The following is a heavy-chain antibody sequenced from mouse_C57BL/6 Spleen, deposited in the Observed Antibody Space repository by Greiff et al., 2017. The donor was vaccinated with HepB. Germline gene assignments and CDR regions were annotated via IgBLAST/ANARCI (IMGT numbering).Heavy chain of an antibody. CDR1: GFTFSSYA. J-gene: IGHJ2*01. Sequence: EVQGVESGGGLVKPGGSLKLSCAASGFTFSSYAMSWVRQTPEKRLEWVATISDGGSYTYYPHTVKGRFTISRDNAKNNRYLQMSHLKSEDTAMYYCARGAGPRSFDYWGQGTTLTVSS. D-gene: IGHD4-1*01. CDR2: ISDGGSYT. CDR3: ARGAGPRSFDY. V-gene: IGHV5-4*01.